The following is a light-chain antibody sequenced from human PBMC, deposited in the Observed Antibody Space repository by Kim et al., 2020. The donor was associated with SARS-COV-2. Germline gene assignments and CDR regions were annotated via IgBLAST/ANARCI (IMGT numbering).Light chain of an antibody. CDR1: KLGDKY. V-gene: IGLV3-1*01. CDR2: QDS. CDR3: LAWDSSKGV. Sequence: SYELTQPPSVSVSPGQTASITCSGDKLGDKYACWYQQKPGQSPVLVIYQDSKRPSGIPERFSGSNSGNTATLTISGTQAMDEADYYCLAWDSSKGVFGGGTQLTVL. J-gene: IGLJ3*02.